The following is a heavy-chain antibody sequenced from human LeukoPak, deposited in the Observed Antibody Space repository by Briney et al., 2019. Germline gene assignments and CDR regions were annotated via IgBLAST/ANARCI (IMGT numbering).Heavy chain of an antibody. CDR1: GFNFSDSR. Sequence: PGGSLRLSCATSGFNFSDSRMTWVRQAPGKGLEWVAYINRDGTEKHFLDSVEGRFTISRDTATKSFYLLMNSLRPQDTAVYFCVRGNWYFESWGQGTLVTVSS. J-gene: IGHJ4*02. D-gene: IGHD2/OR15-2a*01. CDR2: INRDGTEK. CDR3: VRGNWYFES. V-gene: IGHV3-7*04.